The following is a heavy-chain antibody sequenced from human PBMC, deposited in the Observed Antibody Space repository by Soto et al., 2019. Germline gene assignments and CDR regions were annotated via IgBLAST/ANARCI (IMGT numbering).Heavy chain of an antibody. J-gene: IGHJ6*03. CDR3: ARGIKDYYYYMDV. Sequence: EVQLVESGGGLVQPGGSLRLSCAASGFTFSSYWMHWVRQAPGKGLVWVSRINSDGSSTSYADSVKGRLTISRDNAKNTLYLQMNSLRAEDTAVYYCARGIKDYYYYMDVWGKGTTVTVSS. V-gene: IGHV3-74*01. D-gene: IGHD3-16*01. CDR1: GFTFSSYW. CDR2: INSDGSST.